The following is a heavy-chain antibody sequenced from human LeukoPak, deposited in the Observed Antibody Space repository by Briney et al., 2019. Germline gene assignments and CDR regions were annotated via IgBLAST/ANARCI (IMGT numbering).Heavy chain of an antibody. CDR1: GYTFTDYY. D-gene: IGHD2-15*01. J-gene: IGHJ6*02. V-gene: IGHV1-2*02. Sequence: ASVKVSCRASGYTFTDYYMHWVRQAPGQGLEWMGWLNPNTLVTKYAQHFQGRVSMAWDTSISTGYMDLHSLTSDDTAVYYCARKDGGRDGMDVWGQGTTVTVSS. CDR2: LNPNTLVT. CDR3: ARKDGGRDGMDV.